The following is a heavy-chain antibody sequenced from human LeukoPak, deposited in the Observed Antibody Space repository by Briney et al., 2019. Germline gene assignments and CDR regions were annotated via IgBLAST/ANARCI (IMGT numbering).Heavy chain of an antibody. CDR3: ARDGDGSGWSDY. V-gene: IGHV4-39*07. J-gene: IGHJ4*02. D-gene: IGHD6-19*01. CDR1: GGSISSSSYY. CDR2: IYYSGST. Sequence: PSETLSLTCTVSGGSISSSSYYWGWIRQPPGKGLEWIAKIYYSGSTYYNPSLKSRATISVDTSKNQFSLKLSSVTAADTAVYYCARDGDGSGWSDYWGQGTLVTVSS.